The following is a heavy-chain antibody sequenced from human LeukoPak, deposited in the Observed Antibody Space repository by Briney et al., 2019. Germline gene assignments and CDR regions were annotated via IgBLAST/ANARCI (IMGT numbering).Heavy chain of an antibody. CDR2: IKSKADAGTT. CDR3: ARDGGSSGYYGRSDY. CDR1: GFTLSNAW. Sequence: GGSLSPPCAASGFTLSNAWMTWVRQAPGKGLEWVGRIKSKADAGTTDYAAPVKGRFTISRDDSKNTLYLQMNSLKTEDTAVYYCARDGGSSGYYGRSDYWGQGTLVTVSS. D-gene: IGHD3-22*01. J-gene: IGHJ4*02. V-gene: IGHV3-15*01.